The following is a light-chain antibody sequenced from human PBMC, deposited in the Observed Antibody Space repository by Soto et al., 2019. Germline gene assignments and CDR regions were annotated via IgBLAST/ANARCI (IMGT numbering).Light chain of an antibody. CDR3: QQYGGSVQT. Sequence: EIVLTQSPGTLSLSPGERATLSCRARQSVTSTHLAWYQQRPGQPPNLLIFGASHRAPDIPDRFSGSGSGTDFTLTISRLEPEDFAVYYCQQYGGSVQTFGQGTKVDIK. CDR1: QSVTSTH. J-gene: IGKJ1*01. CDR2: GAS. V-gene: IGKV3-20*01.